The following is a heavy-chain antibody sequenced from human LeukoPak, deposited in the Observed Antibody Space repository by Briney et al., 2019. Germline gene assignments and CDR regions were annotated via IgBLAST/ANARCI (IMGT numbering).Heavy chain of an antibody. Sequence: SETLPLTFPVSGCFINSGKYHGIWIRQPAGEQLEWIRRIYTSGSTNYNPSLKSRVTLSVDTSKNQFSLKLSSVTAADTAVYYCARGLGGWLRLFDYWGQGTLVTVSS. CDR1: GCFINSGKYH. J-gene: IGHJ4*02. V-gene: IGHV4-61*02. CDR3: ARGLGGWLRLFDY. D-gene: IGHD6-19*01. CDR2: IYTSGST.